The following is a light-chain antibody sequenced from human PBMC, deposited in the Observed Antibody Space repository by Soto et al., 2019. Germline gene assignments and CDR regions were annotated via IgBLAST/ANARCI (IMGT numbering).Light chain of an antibody. Sequence: EIVMTQSPLTLPVTPGELASISLRSSQSLLYNNTYNYLDWYVQKPGQSPXXFIYFGSNRAPGVPDRFSGSGSGTDFTLKINRVEAEDVGTYYCMQALQSLTFGQGTRLEIK. CDR1: QSLLYNNTYNY. CDR2: FGS. J-gene: IGKJ5*01. V-gene: IGKV2-28*01. CDR3: MQALQSLT.